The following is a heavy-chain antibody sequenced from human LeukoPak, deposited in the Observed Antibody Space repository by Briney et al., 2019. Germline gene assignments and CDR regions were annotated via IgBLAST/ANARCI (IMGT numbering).Heavy chain of an antibody. D-gene: IGHD2-21*02. V-gene: IGHV1-69*06. CDR2: IIPIFGTA. J-gene: IGHJ3*02. Sequence: SVKVSCKASGGTFSSYAISWVRQAPGQGLEWMGGIIPIFGTANYAQKFQGRVTITADKPTSTAYMELSSLRSEDTAVYYCAREPGFTVVTSWQVGDSDAFDIWGQGTMVTVSS. CDR3: AREPGFTVVTSWQVGDSDAFDI. CDR1: GGTFSSYA.